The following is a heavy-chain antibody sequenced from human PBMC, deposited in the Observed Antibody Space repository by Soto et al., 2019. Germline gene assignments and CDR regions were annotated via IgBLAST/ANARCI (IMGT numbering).Heavy chain of an antibody. J-gene: IGHJ5*02. CDR1: GGTFSSYA. Sequence: QVQLVQSGAEVKKPGSSAKVSCKASGGTFSSYAISWVRQAPGQGLEWMGGIIPIFGTANYAQKFQGRVTITADKSTSTAYMELSSLRSEDTAVYYCARDVLAARLVYWFDPWGQGTLVTVSS. V-gene: IGHV1-69*06. CDR2: IIPIFGTA. CDR3: ARDVLAARLVYWFDP. D-gene: IGHD6-6*01.